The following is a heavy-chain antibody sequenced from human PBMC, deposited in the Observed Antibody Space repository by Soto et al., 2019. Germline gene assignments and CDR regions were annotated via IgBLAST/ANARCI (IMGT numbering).Heavy chain of an antibody. Sequence: ESGGGLVQPGGSLRLSCAASGFTFSSYAMSWVRQAPGKGLEWVSAISGSGGSTYYADSVKGRFTISRDNSKNTLYLQMNSLRAEDTAVYYCAKDLPRGGYYGSGSYPDYWGQGTLVTVSS. D-gene: IGHD3-10*01. CDR2: ISGSGGST. V-gene: IGHV3-23*01. CDR1: GFTFSSYA. CDR3: AKDLPRGGYYGSGSYPDY. J-gene: IGHJ4*02.